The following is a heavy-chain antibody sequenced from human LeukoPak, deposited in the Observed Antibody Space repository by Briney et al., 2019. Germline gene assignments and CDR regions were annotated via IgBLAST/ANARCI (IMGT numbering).Heavy chain of an antibody. J-gene: IGHJ4*02. Sequence: SETLSPTCAVYGGSFSGYYWSWIRQPPGKGLEWIGEINHSGSTNYNPSLKSRVTISVDTSKNQFSLKLSSVTAADAAVYYCVSFWSGYLDNWGQGTLVTVSS. CDR2: INHSGST. CDR1: GGSFSGYY. CDR3: VSFWSGYLDN. D-gene: IGHD3-3*01. V-gene: IGHV4-34*01.